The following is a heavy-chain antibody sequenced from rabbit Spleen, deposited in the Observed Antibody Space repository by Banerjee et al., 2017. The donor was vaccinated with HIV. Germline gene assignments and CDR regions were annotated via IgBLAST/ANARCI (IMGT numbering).Heavy chain of an antibody. CDR3: ARDGVGWGADFNL. CDR2: IDTGSSGST. D-gene: IGHD4-1*01. CDR1: VFSFSGSYW. J-gene: IGHJ4*01. Sequence: QEQLEESGGDLVKPEGSLTLTCTASVFSFSGSYWICWVRQAPGKGLEWIACIDTGSSGSTWYATWAKGRFTISKTSSTTVTLQMTSLTPADTATYFCARDGVGWGADFNLWGPGTLVTVS. V-gene: IGHV1S45*01.